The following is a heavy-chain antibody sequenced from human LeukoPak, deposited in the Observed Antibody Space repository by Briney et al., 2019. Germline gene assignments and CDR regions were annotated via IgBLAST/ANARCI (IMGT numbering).Heavy chain of an antibody. D-gene: IGHD3-22*01. Sequence: SETLSLTCTVSGGSISSSSYYWGWIRQPPGKGLEWIGSIYYSGSTYYNPSLKSRVTISVDTSKNQFSLKLSSVTAADTAVYYCARLYYYDGSGYVDYWGQGTLVTVSS. CDR2: IYYSGST. V-gene: IGHV4-39*01. CDR1: GGSISSSSYY. J-gene: IGHJ4*02. CDR3: ARLYYYDGSGYVDY.